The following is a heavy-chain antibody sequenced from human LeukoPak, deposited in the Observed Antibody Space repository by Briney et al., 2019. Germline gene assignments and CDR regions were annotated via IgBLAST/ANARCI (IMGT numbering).Heavy chain of an antibody. V-gene: IGHV3-33*08. Sequence: PGGSLRLSCLGSGFNFSSYGMHWVRQAPGKGLEWVAVIWYDGSNKYYADSVKGRFTISRDNSKNTLYLQMNSLRAEDTAVYYCASIRGGFSSGWFDYWGQGTLVTVSS. CDR3: ASIRGGFSSGWFDY. J-gene: IGHJ4*02. CDR1: GFNFSSYG. D-gene: IGHD6-19*01. CDR2: IWYDGSNK.